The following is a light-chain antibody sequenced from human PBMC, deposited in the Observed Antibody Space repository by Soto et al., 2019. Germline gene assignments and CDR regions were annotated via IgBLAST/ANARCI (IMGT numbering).Light chain of an antibody. CDR1: SSDGGTYNL. V-gene: IGLV2-23*03. J-gene: IGLJ2*01. CDR2: EGS. Sequence: QSALTQVASVSGSPGQSITISCTGSSSDGGTYNLVSWYQQHPGKAPKLMIYEGSKRPSGVSNRFSGSKSGNTASLTISGLQAEDEADYYCCSYAGSSTFEVFGGGTKLTVL. CDR3: CSYAGSSTFEV.